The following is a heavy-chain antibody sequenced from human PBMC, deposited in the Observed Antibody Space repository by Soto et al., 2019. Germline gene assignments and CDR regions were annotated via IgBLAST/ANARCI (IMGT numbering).Heavy chain of an antibody. J-gene: IGHJ2*01. CDR2: INHSGST. V-gene: IGHV4-34*01. CDR3: ARGVTTVTIRGRYFDL. CDR1: GGSFSGYY. D-gene: IGHD4-17*01. Sequence: QVQLQQWGAGLLKPSETLSLTCAVYGGSFSGYYWSWIRQPPGKGLEWIGEINHSGSTNYNPSLKSRVTISVDTSKNQFPLKLSSVTAADTAVYYCARGVTTVTIRGRYFDLWGRGTLVTVSS.